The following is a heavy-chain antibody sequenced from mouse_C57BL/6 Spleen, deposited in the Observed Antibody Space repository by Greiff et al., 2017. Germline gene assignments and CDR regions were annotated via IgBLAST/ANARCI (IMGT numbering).Heavy chain of an antibody. CDR1: GYSITSGYY. V-gene: IGHV3-6*01. J-gene: IGHJ2*01. CDR2: ISYDGSN. Sequence: ESGPGLVKPSQSLSLTCSVTGYSITSGYYWNWIRQFPGNKLEWMGYISYDGSNNYNPSLKNRISITRDTSKNQFFLKLNSVTTEDAATYYCARDYFDYWGQGTTLTVSS. CDR3: ARDYFDY.